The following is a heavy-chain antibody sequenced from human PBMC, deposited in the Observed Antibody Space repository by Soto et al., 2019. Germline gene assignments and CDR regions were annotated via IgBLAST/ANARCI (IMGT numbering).Heavy chain of an antibody. D-gene: IGHD6-13*01. CDR3: ARTQQLVHYGMDV. CDR1: GYTFTGYY. Sequence: ASVKVSCKASGYTFTGYYMHWVRQAPGQGLEWMGWINPNSGGTNYAQKFQGRVTMTRDTSISTAYMELSRLRSDDTAVYYCARTQQLVHYGMDVWGQGTTVTVSS. V-gene: IGHV1-2*02. J-gene: IGHJ6*02. CDR2: INPNSGGT.